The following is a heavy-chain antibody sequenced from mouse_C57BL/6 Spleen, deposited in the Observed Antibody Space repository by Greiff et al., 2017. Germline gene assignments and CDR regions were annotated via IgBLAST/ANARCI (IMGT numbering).Heavy chain of an antibody. J-gene: IGHJ2*01. CDR1: GYTFTDYE. V-gene: IGHV1-15*01. Sequence: QVHVKQSGAELVRPGASVTLSCKASGYTFTDYEMHWVKQTPVHGLEWIGAIDPETGGTAYNQKFKGKAILTADKSSSTAYMELRSLTSEDSAVYYCTVVPDYWGQGTTLTVSA. D-gene: IGHD1-1*01. CDR3: TVVPDY. CDR2: IDPETGGT.